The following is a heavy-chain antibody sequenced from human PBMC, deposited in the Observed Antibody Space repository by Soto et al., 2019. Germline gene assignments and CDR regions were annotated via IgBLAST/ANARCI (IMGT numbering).Heavy chain of an antibody. V-gene: IGHV3-30-3*01. Sequence: GGSLRLSCAASGFTFSSYAMHWVRQAPGKGLEWVAVISYDGSNKYYADSVKGRITISRDNSKNTLYLQMNSLRAEDTAVYYCARERITMVRGVIISGYYGMDVWGQGTTVTVSS. CDR2: ISYDGSNK. CDR3: ARERITMVRGVIISGYYGMDV. J-gene: IGHJ6*02. D-gene: IGHD3-10*01. CDR1: GFTFSSYA.